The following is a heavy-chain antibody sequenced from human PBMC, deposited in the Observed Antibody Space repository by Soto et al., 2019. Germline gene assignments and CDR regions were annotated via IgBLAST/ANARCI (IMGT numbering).Heavy chain of an antibody. V-gene: IGHV1-69*06. CDR3: ARVDSSGYYYHFDY. CDR2: IIPIFGTA. CDR1: GGTFSSYA. J-gene: IGHJ4*02. Sequence: ASVKVSCKASGGTFSSYAISWVRQAPGQGLEWMGGIIPIFGTANYAQKFQGRVTITADKSTSTAYMELSSLRSEDTAVYYCARVDSSGYYYHFDYWGQGTLVTVSS. D-gene: IGHD3-22*01.